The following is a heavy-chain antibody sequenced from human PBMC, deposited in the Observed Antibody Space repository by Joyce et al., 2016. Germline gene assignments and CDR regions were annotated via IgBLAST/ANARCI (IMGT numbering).Heavy chain of an antibody. J-gene: IGHJ4*02. CDR1: GYSFTSYW. CDR3: ARSAVRGTLSPFFDY. V-gene: IGHV5-51*01. CDR2: INPEDSDT. D-gene: IGHD3-16*01. Sequence: EVQLVQSGGEVKKPGESLKISCKGVGYSFTSYWLGWVRQMPGKGLELMGIINPEDSDTRYSPSFQGQVTISVDRSIKTAHLRWGSLRASDTAIYCCARSAVRGTLSPFFDYWGQGSLVTVSS.